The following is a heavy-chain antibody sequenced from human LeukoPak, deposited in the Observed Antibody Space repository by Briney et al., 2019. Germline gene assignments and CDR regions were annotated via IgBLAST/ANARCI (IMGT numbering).Heavy chain of an antibody. Sequence: ASVKVSRKASGYTFTSYDINWVRQATGQGLEWMGWMNPNSGNTGYAQKFQGRVTMTRNTSISTAYMELSSLRSEDTAVYYCASITTTYYYYGMDVWGQGTTVTVSS. CDR1: GYTFTSYD. CDR2: MNPNSGNT. J-gene: IGHJ6*02. D-gene: IGHD3-3*01. CDR3: ASITTTYYYYGMDV. V-gene: IGHV1-8*01.